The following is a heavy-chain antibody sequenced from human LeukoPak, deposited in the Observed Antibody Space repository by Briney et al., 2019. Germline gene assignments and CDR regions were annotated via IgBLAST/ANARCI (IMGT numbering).Heavy chain of an antibody. J-gene: IGHJ4*02. D-gene: IGHD2-2*01. CDR2: IWYDGSNK. Sequence: GGSLRLSCAASGFTFFSYGMHWVRQAPGKGLEWVAIIWYDGSNKYYADSVKGRFTISRDNSKNTLYLQMNSLRAEDTAVYYCAKDKVRQDIVLVPAASFDYWGQGTLVTVSS. V-gene: IGHV3-30*02. CDR1: GFTFFSYG. CDR3: AKDKVRQDIVLVPAASFDY.